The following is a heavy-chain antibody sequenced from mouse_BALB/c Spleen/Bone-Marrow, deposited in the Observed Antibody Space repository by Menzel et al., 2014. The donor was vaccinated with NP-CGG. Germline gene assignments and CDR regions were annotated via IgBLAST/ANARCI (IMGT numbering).Heavy chain of an antibody. CDR2: IWRGGTT. CDR3: AKGHYGSSTFAC. CDR1: GFSLTNYG. D-gene: IGHD1-1*01. J-gene: IGHJ3*01. V-gene: IGHV2-5-1*01. Sequence: VKLQESGPSLVQPSQSLSITCTVSGFSLTNYGIYWVRQSPGKGLEWLGVIWRGGTTDYNAAFMSRLSITKDNSKSQVFFKMNSLQADDTAIYYCAKGHYGSSTFACWGQGTLVTVSA.